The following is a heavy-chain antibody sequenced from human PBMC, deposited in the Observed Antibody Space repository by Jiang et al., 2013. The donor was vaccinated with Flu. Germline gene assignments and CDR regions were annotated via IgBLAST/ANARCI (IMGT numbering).Heavy chain of an antibody. CDR2: FDPEDGET. CDR1: GYTLTELS. J-gene: IGHJ4*02. D-gene: IGHD1-1*01. Sequence: KKPGASVKVSCKVSGYTLTELSMHWVRQAPGKGLEWMGGFDPEDGETIYAQKFQGRVTMTEDTSTDTAYMELSSLRSEDTAVYYCATANWNGHYFDYWGQGTLVTVSS. CDR3: ATANWNGHYFDY. V-gene: IGHV1-24*01.